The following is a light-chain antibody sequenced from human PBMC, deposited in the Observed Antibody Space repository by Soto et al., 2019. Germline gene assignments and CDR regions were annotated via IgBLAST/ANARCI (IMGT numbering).Light chain of an antibody. CDR1: SSDIGDSNF. CDR2: EVS. Sequence: QSALAQPASVSGSPGQSITISCTGTSSDIGDSNFVSWYQHHPGKAPKLLIYEVSNRPSGLSNRFSGSKSGNTASLTISGLQAEDEADYYCSSYTSSTTRVFGGGTKLTVL. CDR3: SSYTSSTTRV. V-gene: IGLV2-14*01. J-gene: IGLJ2*01.